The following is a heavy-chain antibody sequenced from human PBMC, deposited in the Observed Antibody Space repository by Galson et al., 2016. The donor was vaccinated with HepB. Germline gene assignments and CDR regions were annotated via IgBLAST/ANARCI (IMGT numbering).Heavy chain of an antibody. D-gene: IGHD3-22*01. CDR3: ARHLREHYYDGSAILV. V-gene: IGHV1-69*04. Sequence: SVKVSCKASGGSFSNYGISWVRQAPGQGLEWMGRIIPILGTTLYAQKFQDRVTIIADKSTSTAYMELSSLRSEDTAVYYCARHLREHYYDGSAILVWGQGTLVTVSS. CDR2: IIPILGTT. CDR1: GGSFSNYG. J-gene: IGHJ4*02.